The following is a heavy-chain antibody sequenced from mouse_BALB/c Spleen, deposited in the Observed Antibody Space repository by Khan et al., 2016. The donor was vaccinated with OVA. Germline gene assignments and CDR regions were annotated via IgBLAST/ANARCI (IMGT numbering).Heavy chain of an antibody. CDR2: ICTGGDNT. J-gene: IGHJ2*01. Sequence: EVDLVESGGGLVKPGGSLKLSCAASGFAFSYYDMSWVRQTPEKRLEWVAFICTGGDNTYYPDTVKGRFTISRDNAKNTLYLQMSSLKSEDTAMYYCTRPHYYGSNYYFDYWGQGTTLTVSS. CDR3: TRPHYYGSNYYFDY. V-gene: IGHV5-12-1*01. CDR1: GFAFSYYD. D-gene: IGHD1-1*01.